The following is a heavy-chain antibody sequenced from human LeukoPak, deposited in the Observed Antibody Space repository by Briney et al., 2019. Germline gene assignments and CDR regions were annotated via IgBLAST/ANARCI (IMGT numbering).Heavy chain of an antibody. CDR3: ARDSSLFGVVITDY. CDR1: GYTFTGYY. CDR2: INPNSGGT. V-gene: IGHV1-2*02. J-gene: IGHJ4*02. D-gene: IGHD3-3*01. Sequence: ASVTVSCKASGYTFTGYYMHWVRQAPGQGLEWMGWINPNSGGTNYAQKFQGRVTMTRDTSISTAYMELSRLRSDDTAVYYCARDSSLFGVVITDYWGQGTLVTVSS.